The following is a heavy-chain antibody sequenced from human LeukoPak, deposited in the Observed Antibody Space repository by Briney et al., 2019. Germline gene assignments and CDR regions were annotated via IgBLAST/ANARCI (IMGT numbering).Heavy chain of an antibody. Sequence: ETLSLTCAVSGGSISSRNWWSWVRQPPGKGLEWVANIKQDGSEKYYVDSVKGRFTISRDNAKNSLYLQMNSLRAEDTAVYYCASPRWLPYYFDYWGQGTLVTVSS. CDR3: ASPRWLPYYFDY. CDR2: IKQDGSEK. D-gene: IGHD5-24*01. V-gene: IGHV3-7*01. CDR1: GGSISSRNW. J-gene: IGHJ4*02.